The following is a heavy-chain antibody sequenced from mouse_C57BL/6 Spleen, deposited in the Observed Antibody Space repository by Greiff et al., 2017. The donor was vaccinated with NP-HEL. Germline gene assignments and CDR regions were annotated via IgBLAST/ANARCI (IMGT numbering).Heavy chain of an antibody. J-gene: IGHJ2*01. CDR1: GYSFTDYN. CDR2: INPNYGTT. V-gene: IGHV1-39*01. CDR3: ARATTVVAKGYYFDY. D-gene: IGHD1-1*01. Sequence: LVESGPELVKPGASVKISCKASGYSFTDYNMNWVKQSNGKSLEWIGVINPNYGTTSYNQKFKGKATLTVDQSSSTAYMQLNSLTSEDSAVYYCARATTVVAKGYYFDYWGQGTTLTVSS.